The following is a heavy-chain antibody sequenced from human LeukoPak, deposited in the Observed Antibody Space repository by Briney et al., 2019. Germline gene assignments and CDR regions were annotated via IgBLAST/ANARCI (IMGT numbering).Heavy chain of an antibody. Sequence: PGGSLRLSCAASGFTFSSYSMNWVRQAPGKGLEWVSYISSGSSVRYYADSVKGRFTISRDNAENSLYLQMNSLRVEDTAVYYCAREDSGVLDYWGQGTLVTVSS. CDR3: AREDSGVLDY. CDR1: GFTFSSYS. J-gene: IGHJ4*02. D-gene: IGHD3-10*01. V-gene: IGHV3-48*01. CDR2: ISSGSSVR.